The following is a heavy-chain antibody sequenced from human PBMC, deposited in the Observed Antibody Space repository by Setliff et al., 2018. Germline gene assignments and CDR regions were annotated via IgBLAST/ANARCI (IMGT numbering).Heavy chain of an antibody. CDR3: ARSYYDSSGYYHPAFDY. CDR2: IIPIFGTA. J-gene: IGHJ4*02. CDR1: GGTFSSYA. D-gene: IGHD3-22*01. Sequence: VQVSCKASGGTFSSYAISWVRQAPGQGLEWMGGIIPIFGTANYAQKFQGRVTITTDESTSTAYMELSSLRSEDTAVYYCARSYYDSSGYYHPAFDYWGQGTLVTVSS. V-gene: IGHV1-69*13.